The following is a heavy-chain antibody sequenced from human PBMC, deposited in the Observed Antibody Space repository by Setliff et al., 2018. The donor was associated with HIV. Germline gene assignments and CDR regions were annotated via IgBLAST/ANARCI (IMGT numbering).Heavy chain of an antibody. D-gene: IGHD6-19*01. V-gene: IGHV1-18*01. CDR2: ISGYNGNT. CDR1: GYTFTSYG. CDR3: ARVPYRSAWFSGGHDAFDV. Sequence: VASVKVSCKASGYTFTSYGISWVRQAPGQGLEWMGWISGYNGNTKYVQKYQGRVTMTTDTSTSKAYMELRTLRSDDTAVYYCARVPYRSAWFSGGHDAFDVWGQGTMVTVSS. J-gene: IGHJ3*01.